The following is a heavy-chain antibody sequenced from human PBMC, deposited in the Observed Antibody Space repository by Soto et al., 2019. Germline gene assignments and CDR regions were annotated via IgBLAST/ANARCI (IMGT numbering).Heavy chain of an antibody. CDR1: GGTFSSYA. CDR3: AREPGIAVAGRYYCMDV. CDR2: IIPIFGTA. V-gene: IGHV1-69*01. Sequence: QVQLVQSGAEVKKPGSSVKVSCKASGGTFSSYAISWVRQAPGQGLEWMGGIIPIFGTANYAQKFQGRVTITADESTSTAYMELSSLRSEDTAVYYCAREPGIAVAGRYYCMDVWGQGTTVTVSS. D-gene: IGHD6-19*01. J-gene: IGHJ6*02.